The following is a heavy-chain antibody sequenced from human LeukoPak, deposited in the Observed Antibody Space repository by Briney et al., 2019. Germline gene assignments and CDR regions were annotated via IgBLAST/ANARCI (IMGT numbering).Heavy chain of an antibody. V-gene: IGHV3-7*01. Sequence: GGSLRLSCAASGFTSSSYWMSWVRQAPGKGLEWVANINQDGSEKYYVDSVKGRFTISRDNARNSLYLQMNSLRAEDTAVYYCARRDTSGWYYFDYWGQGTLVTVSS. CDR2: INQDGSEK. CDR1: GFTSSSYW. CDR3: ARRDTSGWYYFDY. D-gene: IGHD6-19*01. J-gene: IGHJ4*02.